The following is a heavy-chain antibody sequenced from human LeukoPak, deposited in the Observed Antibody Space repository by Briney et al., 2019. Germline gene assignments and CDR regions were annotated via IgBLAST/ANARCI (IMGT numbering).Heavy chain of an antibody. CDR1: GYTFTGYY. Sequence: GESLKISCKGSGYTFTGYYIHWVRQAPGQGLEWMGWINPNSGGTNYGQKFQGRVIMTRDTSISTAYMELSSLRSDDTAVYYCARGDGSYLLWGQGTLVTVSS. CDR3: ARGDGSYLL. CDR2: INPNSGGT. D-gene: IGHD1-26*01. J-gene: IGHJ4*02. V-gene: IGHV1-2*02.